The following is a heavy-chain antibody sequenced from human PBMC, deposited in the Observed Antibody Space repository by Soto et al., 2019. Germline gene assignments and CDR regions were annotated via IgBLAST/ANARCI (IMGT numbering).Heavy chain of an antibody. D-gene: IGHD3-10*02. CDR1: GFPFADYA. V-gene: IGHV3-9*01. Sequence: EVQLVESGGGLVQPGRSLRLSCATSGFPFADYAMHWVRQAPGKGLEWVSGISWNSDDIGYGDSVRGRFTVSRDNARNSLYLQMNSLRAEDTALYYCAKGFPGSYRGNFVHYWGQGTLVTVSS. CDR2: ISWNSDDI. CDR3: AKGFPGSYRGNFVHY. J-gene: IGHJ4*02.